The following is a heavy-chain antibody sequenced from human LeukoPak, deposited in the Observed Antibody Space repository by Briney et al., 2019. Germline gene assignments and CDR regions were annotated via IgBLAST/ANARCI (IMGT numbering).Heavy chain of an antibody. CDR1: AFPFSSYG. CDR2: IWHDGSHK. CDR3: ASGVYSSGWYLDY. Sequence: GRSLRLSCAASAFPFSSYGMHWVRQAPGKGLEWVAVIWHDGSHKYYADSVTGRFTISRDNSKNTLYLQMNSLRAEDTAVYYCASGVYSSGWYLDYWGQGTLVTVSS. V-gene: IGHV3-33*01. J-gene: IGHJ4*02. D-gene: IGHD6-19*01.